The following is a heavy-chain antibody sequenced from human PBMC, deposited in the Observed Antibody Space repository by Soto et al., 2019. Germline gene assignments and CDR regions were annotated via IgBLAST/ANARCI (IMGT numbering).Heavy chain of an antibody. CDR3: ARERSYGLDY. CDR1: GGTFSSYD. CDR2: MNPNSGNT. D-gene: IGHD5-18*01. V-gene: IGHV1-8*01. J-gene: IGHJ4*02. Sequence: ASVKVSCKASGGTFSSYDINCVRQATGQGLEWMGWMNPNSGNTVYAQKFQGRVTMTRNTSISTAYMELSSLRSEDTAVYYCARERSYGLDYWGQGTLVTVSS.